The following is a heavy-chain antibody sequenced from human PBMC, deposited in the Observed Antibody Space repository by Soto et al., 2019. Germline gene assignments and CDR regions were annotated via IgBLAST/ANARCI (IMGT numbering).Heavy chain of an antibody. CDR1: GLTFKKYA. CDR3: AKDRTFNFYYGMDV. Sequence: GGSLRLSCVASGLTFKKYAMSWVRQAPGRGLEWVAGISGSGVSTYYAGSVKGRFTISRDNSKITVYLQMNSLRDEDSAVYYCAKDRTFNFYYGMDVWGQGTTVTVSS. CDR2: ISGSGVST. J-gene: IGHJ6*02. V-gene: IGHV3-23*01.